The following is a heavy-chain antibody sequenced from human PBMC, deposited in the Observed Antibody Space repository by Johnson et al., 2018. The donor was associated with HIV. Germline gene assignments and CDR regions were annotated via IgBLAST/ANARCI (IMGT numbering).Heavy chain of an antibody. J-gene: IGHJ3*02. CDR3: ARGPYCSSSGCYGSGTYSSAFDI. D-gene: IGHD2-2*01. V-gene: IGHV3-20*04. CDR2: INCNGGST. Sequence: VQLVESGGGVVRPGGSLRLSCAASGFTFDDYGMSWVRQAPGKGLEWVSGINCNGGSTGYADSVKGRFTLSSDNAKHSLYLQRNSLRAEETALYYCARGPYCSSSGCYGSGTYSSAFDIWGQGTMVTVSS. CDR1: GFTFDDYG.